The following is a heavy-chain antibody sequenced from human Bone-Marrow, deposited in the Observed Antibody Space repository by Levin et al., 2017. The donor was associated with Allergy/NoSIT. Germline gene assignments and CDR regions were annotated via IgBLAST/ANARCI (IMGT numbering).Heavy chain of an antibody. CDR3: ARTRDDFWSGYFHDAFDL. D-gene: IGHD3-3*01. J-gene: IGHJ3*01. CDR1: GGSISSSSFY. V-gene: IGHV4-39*07. CDR2: TFHSENA. Sequence: SETLSLTCAVSGGSISSSSFYWGWIRQPPGKGLEWIGDTFHSENAYYNPSLKSRVTISVDTSKNQFSLRLNSVTAADTAVYYCARTRDDFWSGYFHDAFDLWGPGTMVTVSS.